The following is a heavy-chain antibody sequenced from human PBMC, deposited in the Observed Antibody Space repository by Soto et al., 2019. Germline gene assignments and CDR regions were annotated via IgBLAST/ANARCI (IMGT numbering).Heavy chain of an antibody. CDR2: IYYSGST. CDR1: GGSISIGGYY. J-gene: IGHJ4*02. Sequence: PSETLSLTCTVSGGSISIGGYYWSCIRQHPGKGLEWIGYIYYSGSTYYNPSLKSRVTISVDTSKNQFSLKLSSVAAADTAVYYCARVRGGGPFDDWGQGTLVTVSS. CDR3: ARVRGGGPFDD. D-gene: IGHD1-26*01. V-gene: IGHV4-31*03.